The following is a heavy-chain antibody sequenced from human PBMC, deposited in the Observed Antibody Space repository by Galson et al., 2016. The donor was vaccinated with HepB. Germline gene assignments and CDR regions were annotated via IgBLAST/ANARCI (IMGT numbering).Heavy chain of an antibody. CDR1: GDSVSSGGHY. CDR3: AGKTVMGFSFDY. V-gene: IGHV4-30-4*08. D-gene: IGHD1-26*01. CDR2: IYYSGST. J-gene: IGHJ4*02. Sequence: TLSLTCTVSGDSVSSGGHYWTWIRQPPGEGLEWVGYIYYSGSTYYHPSLKSRVTISVDTPKNQFPLKLSSVTAAATAVYYCAGKTVMGFSFDYWGQGTLVTVSS.